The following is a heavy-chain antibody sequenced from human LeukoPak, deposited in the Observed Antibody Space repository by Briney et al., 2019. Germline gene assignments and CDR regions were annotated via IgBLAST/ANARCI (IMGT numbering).Heavy chain of an antibody. Sequence: GGSLRLSCAASGFTFSSYSMNWVRQAPGKGLEWVSSISSSSSYIYYADSVKGRFTISRDNAKNSLYLQMNSLRAEDTAVYYCARDESLKDYYDSSGFQDYWGQGTPVTVSS. V-gene: IGHV3-21*01. CDR1: GFTFSSYS. CDR3: ARDESLKDYYDSSGFQDY. CDR2: ISSSSSYI. J-gene: IGHJ4*02. D-gene: IGHD3-22*01.